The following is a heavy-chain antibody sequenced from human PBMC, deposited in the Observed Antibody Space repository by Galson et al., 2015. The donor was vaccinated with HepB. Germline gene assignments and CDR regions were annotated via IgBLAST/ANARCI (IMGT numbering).Heavy chain of an antibody. Sequence: SLRLSCAASGFTFSSYSMNWVRQAPGKGLEWVSYISSSSSTIYYADSVKGRFTISRDNAKNSLYLQMNSLRAEDTAVYYCAKEGSGYDARASFDYWGQGTLVTVSS. CDR1: GFTFSSYS. V-gene: IGHV3-48*01. D-gene: IGHD5-12*01. CDR2: ISSSSSTI. CDR3: AKEGSGYDARASFDY. J-gene: IGHJ4*02.